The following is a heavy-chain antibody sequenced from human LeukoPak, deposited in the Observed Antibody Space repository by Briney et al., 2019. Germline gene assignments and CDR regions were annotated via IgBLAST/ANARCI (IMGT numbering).Heavy chain of an antibody. CDR1: GFTFDDYA. CDR3: AKVGVTTTYYYGMDV. CDR2: ISWNSGSI. J-gene: IGHJ6*02. D-gene: IGHD4-17*01. V-gene: IGHV3-9*01. Sequence: GGSLRLSCAASGFTFDDYAMHWVRQAPGKGLEWVSGISWNSGSIGYADSVKGRFTISRDNAKNSLYLQMNSLRAEDTALYYCAKVGVTTTYYYGMDVWGRGTTVTVSS.